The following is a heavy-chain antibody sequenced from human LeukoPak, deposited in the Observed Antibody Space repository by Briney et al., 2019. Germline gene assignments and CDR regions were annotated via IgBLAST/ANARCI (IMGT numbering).Heavy chain of an antibody. Sequence: GRSLRLSCAASGFTFSSYGMHWVRQAPGKGLEWVAVIWYDGSNKYYADSVKGRFTISRDNSKNTLYLQMNSLRAEDTAVYYCARDIAYGSGSYYSYYYYYGMDVWGQGTTVTVSS. CDR3: ARDIAYGSGSYYSYYYYYGMDV. J-gene: IGHJ6*02. D-gene: IGHD3-10*01. CDR2: IWYDGSNK. V-gene: IGHV3-33*01. CDR1: GFTFSSYG.